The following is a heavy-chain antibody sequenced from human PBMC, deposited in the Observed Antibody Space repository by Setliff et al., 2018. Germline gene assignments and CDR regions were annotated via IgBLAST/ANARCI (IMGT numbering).Heavy chain of an antibody. D-gene: IGHD3-3*01. CDR2: VYYSGTT. Sequence: PSETLSLTCTVSDFSVGSVYYWGWIRQSPGKGLEWIASVYYSGTTNYNPSLKSRVTISLDTSKNQFSLSLTSVTAEDTAVYYCARLSGFLYIDVWGKGTTVTVSS. CDR1: DFSVGSVYY. CDR3: ARLSGFLYIDV. J-gene: IGHJ6*03. V-gene: IGHV4-38-2*02.